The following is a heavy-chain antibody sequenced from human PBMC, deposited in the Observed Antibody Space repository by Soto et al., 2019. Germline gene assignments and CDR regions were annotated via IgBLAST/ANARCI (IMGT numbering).Heavy chain of an antibody. V-gene: IGHV3-13*05. D-gene: IGHD6-13*01. CDR1: VFTFSSYD. CDR2: IGTAGYP. Sequence: GSLRLACPASVFTFSSYDMHWVRQATGKGLEWVSAIGTAGYPYYPGSVKGRFTISRENAKNSLYLQMNSLRAGDTAVYYCARGSIAAAGTNYYYGMDVWGQGTTVTVSS. J-gene: IGHJ6*02. CDR3: ARGSIAAAGTNYYYGMDV.